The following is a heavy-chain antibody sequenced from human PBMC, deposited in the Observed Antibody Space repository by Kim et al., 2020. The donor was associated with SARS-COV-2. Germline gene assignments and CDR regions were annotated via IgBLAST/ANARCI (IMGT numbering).Heavy chain of an antibody. V-gene: IGHV4-34*01. J-gene: IGHJ6*02. Sequence: SETLSLTCAVYSGSFSGHHWSWIRQPPGKGLEWIGQINQSGSANYNPSLMSRVTISIDASKNQFSLKLTSVTAADTAFYYCARGRAGVVPAPVLGLGPHYEYFIMDVWGRGTTVTVSS. CDR3: ARGRAGVVPAPVLGLGPHYEYFIMDV. CDR2: INQSGSA. CDR1: SGSFSGHH. D-gene: IGHD2-2*01.